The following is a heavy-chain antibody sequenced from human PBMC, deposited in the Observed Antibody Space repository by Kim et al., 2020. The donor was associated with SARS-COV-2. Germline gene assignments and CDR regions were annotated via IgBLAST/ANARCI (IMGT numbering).Heavy chain of an antibody. CDR1: GFTFSDHY. CDR2: IDTTKNYA. V-gene: IGHV3-11*05. Sequence: GGSLRLSCAASGFTFSDHYMTWIHQAPGKGLEWISHIDTTKNYADYADSVKGRFTISRDNAKRSLYLHMNSLRVEDTAIYYCARDPQFDILSGYYSDWGQGTLVTVSS. D-gene: IGHD3-9*01. CDR3: ARDPQFDILSGYYSD. J-gene: IGHJ4*02.